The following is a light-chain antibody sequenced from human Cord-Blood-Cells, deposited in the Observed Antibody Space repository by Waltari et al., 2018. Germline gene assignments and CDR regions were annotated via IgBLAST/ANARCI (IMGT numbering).Light chain of an antibody. CDR1: QDISNY. CDR3: QQYDNLPT. CDR2: DAT. J-gene: IGKJ4*01. V-gene: IGKV1-33*01. Sequence: DIQMTHSPSSLSASVGARVTITCQASQDISNYLTWYQQKPGKAPKLLIYDATNLETRVPSRFSGSGSGTDFTFTITSLQPEDIATYYCQQYDNLPTFGGGTKVEIK.